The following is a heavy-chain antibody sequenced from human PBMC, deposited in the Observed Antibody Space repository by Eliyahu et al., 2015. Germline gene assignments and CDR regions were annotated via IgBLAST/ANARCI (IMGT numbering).Heavy chain of an antibody. Sequence: EVQLVESGGGLVKPGGSLRLSCAASGLTFRTYTMNWVRQAPGKGLEWVSSISRGDDHIYYADSVKGRFTISRDSAKNSLYLQMNSLRAEDSAVYYCARDSGLQVGPYFDLWGRGTLVTVSS. J-gene: IGHJ2*01. CDR1: GLTFRTYT. CDR3: ARDSGLQVGPYFDL. V-gene: IGHV3-21*01. CDR2: ISRGDDHI. D-gene: IGHD4-11*01.